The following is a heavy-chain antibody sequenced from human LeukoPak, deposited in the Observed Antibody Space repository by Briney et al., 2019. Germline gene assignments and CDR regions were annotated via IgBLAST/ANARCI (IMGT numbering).Heavy chain of an antibody. CDR1: GGSISSYY. V-gene: IGHV4-4*07. J-gene: IGHJ4*02. Sequence: PSETLSLTCTVSGGSISSYYWSWIRQPAGKGLEWIGRIYTSGSTNYNPSLKSRVTMSVDTSKNQFSLKLSSVTAADTAAYYCARDLLAAAAGTYFDYWGQGTLVTVSS. D-gene: IGHD6-13*01. CDR2: IYTSGST. CDR3: ARDLLAAAAGTYFDY.